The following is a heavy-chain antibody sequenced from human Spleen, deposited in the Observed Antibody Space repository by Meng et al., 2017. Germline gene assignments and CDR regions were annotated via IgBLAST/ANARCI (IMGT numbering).Heavy chain of an antibody. CDR3: ARRLCSSTSCYEDWYFDL. CDR1: GGTFSSNT. CDR2: IIPIFGTA. V-gene: IGHV1-69*05. J-gene: IGHJ2*01. Sequence: KISCKASGGTFSSNTINWVRQAPGQGLEWMGRIIPIFGTANYAQKFQGRVTITTDESTSTAYMELSSLRSEDTAVYYCARRLCSSTSCYEDWYFDLWGRGTLVTVSS. D-gene: IGHD2-2*01.